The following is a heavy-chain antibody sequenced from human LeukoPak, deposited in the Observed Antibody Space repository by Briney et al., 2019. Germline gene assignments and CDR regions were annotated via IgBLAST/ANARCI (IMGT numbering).Heavy chain of an antibody. CDR1: AFTCDDYA. V-gene: IGHV3-43*02. CDR3: AKDIDIVVVVAATGDAFDI. D-gene: IGHD2-15*01. CDR2: ISGDGGST. J-gene: IGHJ3*02. Sequence: PGGSLRLSCAASAFTCDDYAMHWARQAPGKGLEWVSLISGDGGSTYYADSVKGRLTISRDNSKNSLYLQMNSLRTEDTALYYCAKDIDIVVVVAATGDAFDIWGQGTMVTVSS.